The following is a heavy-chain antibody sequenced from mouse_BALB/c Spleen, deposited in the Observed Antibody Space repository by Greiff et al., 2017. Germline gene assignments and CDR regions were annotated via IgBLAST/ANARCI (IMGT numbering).Heavy chain of an antibody. CDR1: GYAFTNYL. CDR2: INPGSGGT. V-gene: IGHV1-54*01. CDR3: ARAYPYAMDY. J-gene: IGHJ4*01. Sequence: QVQLKQSGAELVRPGTSVKVSCKASGYAFTNYLIEWVKQRPGQGLEWIGVINPGSGGTNYNEKFKGKATLTADKSSSTAYMQLSSLTSDDSAVYFCARAYPYAMDYWGQGTSVTVSS.